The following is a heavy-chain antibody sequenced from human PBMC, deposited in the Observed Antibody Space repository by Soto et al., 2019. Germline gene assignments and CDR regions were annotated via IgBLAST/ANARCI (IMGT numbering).Heavy chain of an antibody. Sequence: SGTLSLTCTVSGGSISSGDYYWSWIRQPPGKGLEWIGYIYYSGSTYYNPSLKSRVTISVDTSKNQFSLKLSSVTAADTAVYYCARDNILGILYGGMDVWGQGTTLTVSS. V-gene: IGHV4-30-4*01. CDR1: GGSISSGDYY. D-gene: IGHD3-3*01. CDR3: ARDNILGILYGGMDV. CDR2: IYYSGST. J-gene: IGHJ6*02.